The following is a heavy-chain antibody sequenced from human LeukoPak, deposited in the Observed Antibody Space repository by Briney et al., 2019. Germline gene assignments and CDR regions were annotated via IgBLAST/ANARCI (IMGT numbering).Heavy chain of an antibody. V-gene: IGHV1-69*05. CDR1: GGTFSSYA. CDR3: AMTTVTTLKAPFDY. J-gene: IGHJ4*02. Sequence: SVKVSCKASGGTFSSYAISWVRQAPGQGREWMGRIIPIFGTANYAQKSQGRVTITTDESTSTAYMELSSLRSEDAAVYYCAMTTVTTLKAPFDYWGQGTLVTVSS. CDR2: IIPIFGTA. D-gene: IGHD4-17*01.